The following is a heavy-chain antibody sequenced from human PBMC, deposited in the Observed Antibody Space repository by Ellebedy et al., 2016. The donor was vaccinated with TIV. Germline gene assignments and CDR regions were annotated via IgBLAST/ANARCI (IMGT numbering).Heavy chain of an antibody. D-gene: IGHD4-17*01. CDR2: ISGGGDNT. CDR3: AKDLYGDYVVDY. CDR1: GFTFSSYA. J-gene: IGHJ4*02. V-gene: IGHV3-23*01. Sequence: GESLKISCAASGFTFSSYAMRWVRQAPGKGLEWVSTISGGGDNTYYADSVKGRFTISRDNSKNTLYLQMNSLRAADTAVYYCAKDLYGDYVVDYWGQGTLVTVSS.